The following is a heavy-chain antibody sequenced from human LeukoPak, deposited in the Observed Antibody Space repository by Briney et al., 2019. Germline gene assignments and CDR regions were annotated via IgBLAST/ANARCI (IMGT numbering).Heavy chain of an antibody. J-gene: IGHJ4*02. CDR3: ARAGSYRGFLDY. CDR2: IYYRGST. Sequence: SETLSLTCTVSGGSISSSSYYWGWIRQPPGKGLEWIGSIYYRGSTYYNPSLKSRVTISVDTSKNQFSLKLSSVTAADTAVYYCARAGSYRGFLDYWGQGTLVTVSS. CDR1: GGSISSSSYY. D-gene: IGHD1-26*01. V-gene: IGHV4-39*07.